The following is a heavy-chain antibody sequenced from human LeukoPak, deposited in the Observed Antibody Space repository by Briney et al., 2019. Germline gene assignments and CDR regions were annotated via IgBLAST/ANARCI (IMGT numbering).Heavy chain of an antibody. D-gene: IGHD4-11*01. J-gene: IGHJ4*02. CDR2: INHSGST. CDR1: GGSFSGYY. CDR3: ARAPDYSNYLDY. Sequence: SETLSLTCAVYGGSFSGYYWSWVRQPPGKGLEWIGEINHSGSTKYNPSLESRVTISIDTSKNQFSLKLNSVTAADTAVYYCARAPDYSNYLDYWGQGSLVTVS. V-gene: IGHV4-34*01.